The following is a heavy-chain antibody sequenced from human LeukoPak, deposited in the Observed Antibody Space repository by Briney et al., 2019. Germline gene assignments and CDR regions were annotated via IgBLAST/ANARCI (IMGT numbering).Heavy chain of an antibody. V-gene: IGHV4-4*07. CDR2: IYTSGST. CDR1: GGSISSYY. J-gene: IGHJ4*02. CDR3: ARLRYSSGWGLFDY. Sequence: SETLSLTCTVSGGSISSYYWSWIRQPAGKGLEWIGRIYTSGSTNYNPSLKSRVTMSVDTSKNQLSLKLSSVTAADTAVYYCARLRYSSGWGLFDYWGQGTLVTVSS. D-gene: IGHD6-19*01.